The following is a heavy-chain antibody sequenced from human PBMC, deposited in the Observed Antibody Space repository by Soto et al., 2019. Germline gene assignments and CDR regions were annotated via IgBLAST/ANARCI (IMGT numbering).Heavy chain of an antibody. V-gene: IGHV4-39*01. CDR1: GGSISSSIYY. Sequence: PSETLSLTCTVSGGSISSSIYYWGWIRQPPGKGLEWIGSIYYSGSTYYNPSLKSRVTISVDSSKNQFSLKLSSVTAADTAVYYCARHYGYGSGSYYYYYGMDVWGQGTTVTV. CDR3: ARHYGYGSGSYYYYYGMDV. CDR2: IYYSGST. D-gene: IGHD3-10*01. J-gene: IGHJ6*02.